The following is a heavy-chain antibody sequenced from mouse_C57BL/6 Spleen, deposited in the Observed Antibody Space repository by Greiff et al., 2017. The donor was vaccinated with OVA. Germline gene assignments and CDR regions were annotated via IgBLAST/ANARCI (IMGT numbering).Heavy chain of an antibody. Sequence: QVQLQQPGAELVMPGASVKLSCKASGYTFTSYWMHWVKQRPGQGLEWIGEIDPSDSYTNYNQKFKGKSTLTVDKSSSTAYMQLSSLTSEDSAVYYCARYDYGRNWYFDVWGTGTTVTVSS. D-gene: IGHD1-1*01. CDR3: ARYDYGRNWYFDV. J-gene: IGHJ1*03. CDR2: IDPSDSYT. CDR1: GYTFTSYW. V-gene: IGHV1-69*01.